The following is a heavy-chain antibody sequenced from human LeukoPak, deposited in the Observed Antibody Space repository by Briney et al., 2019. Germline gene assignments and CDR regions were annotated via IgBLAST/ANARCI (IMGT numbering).Heavy chain of an antibody. V-gene: IGHV1-69*13. CDR2: IIPIFGTA. D-gene: IGHD5-18*01. CDR3: ARALDTAMAMTLKY. J-gene: IGHJ4*02. Sequence: SVKVSCKASGGTFSSYAISWVRQAPGQGLEWMGGIIPIFGTANYAQKFQGSVTITADESTSTAYMELSSLRSEDTAVYYCARALDTAMAMTLKYWGQGNLVTVSS. CDR1: GGTFSSYA.